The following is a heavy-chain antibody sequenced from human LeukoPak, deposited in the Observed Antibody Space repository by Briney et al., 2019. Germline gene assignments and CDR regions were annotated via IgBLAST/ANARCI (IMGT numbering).Heavy chain of an antibody. Sequence: ASVKVSCKASGYTFTSYFMHWVRQAPGQGLEWMGIINPSGGSTRSTQKFQGRVTMTRDMSTSTVYMELSSLTSEDTAVYYCARSHSDSSGYIDYWGHGTLVTVSS. CDR2: INPSGGST. J-gene: IGHJ4*01. V-gene: IGHV1-46*01. CDR3: ARSHSDSSGYIDY. CDR1: GYTFTSYF. D-gene: IGHD3-22*01.